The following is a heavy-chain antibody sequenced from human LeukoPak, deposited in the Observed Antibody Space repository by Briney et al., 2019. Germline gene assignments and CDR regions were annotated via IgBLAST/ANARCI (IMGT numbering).Heavy chain of an antibody. J-gene: IGHJ4*02. Sequence: SETLSLTCGVYDDSFSNFYWSWIRQPPGKGLEWIGEINHSGMTNYNPSLKSRVSISLDTSKNQFSLKLSSVTAADTAVYYCAREEFSSSSFDYWGQGTLVTVSS. CDR3: AREEFSSSSFDY. CDR2: INHSGMT. CDR1: DDSFSNFY. D-gene: IGHD6-6*01. V-gene: IGHV4-34*01.